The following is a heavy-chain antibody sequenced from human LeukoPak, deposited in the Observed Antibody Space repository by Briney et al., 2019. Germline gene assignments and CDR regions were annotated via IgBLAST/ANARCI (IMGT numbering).Heavy chain of an antibody. J-gene: IGHJ5*02. D-gene: IGHD6-13*01. V-gene: IGHV7-4-1*02. Sequence: ASVKVSCKASGYTFTNYAMNWVRQAPGQGLEWMGWIHPSTGNPTYAQGFTGRFVFSLDTSVSTTYLQIRGLKAEDTAVYYCARGGDSSSWYGWFDPWGQGTLVTVSS. CDR3: ARGGDSSSWYGWFDP. CDR1: GYTFTNYA. CDR2: IHPSTGNP.